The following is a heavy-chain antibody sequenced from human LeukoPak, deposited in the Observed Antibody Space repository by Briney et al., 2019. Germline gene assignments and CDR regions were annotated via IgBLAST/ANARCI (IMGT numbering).Heavy chain of an antibody. CDR2: IYYSGST. D-gene: IGHD2-2*03. V-gene: IGHV4-39*07. J-gene: IGHJ3*02. CDR1: GGSISSSSYY. CDR3: ALGFWDAFDI. Sequence: PSETLSLTCTVSGGSISSSSYYWGWIRQPPGKGLEWIGSIYYSGSTNYNPSLKSRVTISVDTSKNQFSLKLSSVTAADTAVYYCALGFWDAFDIWGQGTMVTVSS.